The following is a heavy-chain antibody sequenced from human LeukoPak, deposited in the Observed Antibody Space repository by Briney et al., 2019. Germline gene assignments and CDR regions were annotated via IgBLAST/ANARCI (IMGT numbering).Heavy chain of an antibody. CDR2: MNPNSGNT. V-gene: IGHV1-8*01. CDR1: GYTFTSYD. J-gene: IGHJ5*02. D-gene: IGHD3-10*01. Sequence: ASVNLSCYASGYTFTSYDINWVRQATGQGLEWMGWMNPNSGNTGYAQKFQGRVTMTRNTSISTAYMELSSLRSEDTAVYYCARKGVRFGTNWFDPWGQGTLVTVSS. CDR3: ARKGVRFGTNWFDP.